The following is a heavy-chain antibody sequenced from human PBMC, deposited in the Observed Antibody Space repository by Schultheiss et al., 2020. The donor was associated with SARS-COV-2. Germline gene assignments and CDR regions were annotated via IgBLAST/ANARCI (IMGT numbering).Heavy chain of an antibody. CDR2: IWYDGSNK. CDR1: GFTFSSYG. CDR3: ARVTDEQLWSIYYYYGMDV. Sequence: GESLKISCAASGFTFSSYGMHWVRQAPGKGLEWVAVIWYDGSNKYYADSVKGRFTISRDNSKNTLYLQMNSLRAEDTAVYYCARVTDEQLWSIYYYYGMDVWGQGTTVTVSS. J-gene: IGHJ6*02. V-gene: IGHV3-33*01. D-gene: IGHD5-18*01.